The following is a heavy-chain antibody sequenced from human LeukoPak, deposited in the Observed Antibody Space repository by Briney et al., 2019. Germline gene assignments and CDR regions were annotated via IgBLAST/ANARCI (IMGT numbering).Heavy chain of an antibody. V-gene: IGHV1-18*01. Sequence: ASVKVSCKASGYTFSGYGITWVRQAPGQGLEWMGWISVYNGNTNYAQKAQGRVTMTTDTSTSTAYMEMRSLRSDDTAVYYCARVLSSSHPDGYYYYYYMDVWGTGTTVTVSS. J-gene: IGHJ6*03. CDR2: ISVYNGNT. D-gene: IGHD5-24*01. CDR3: ARVLSSSHPDGYYYYYYMDV. CDR1: GYTFSGYG.